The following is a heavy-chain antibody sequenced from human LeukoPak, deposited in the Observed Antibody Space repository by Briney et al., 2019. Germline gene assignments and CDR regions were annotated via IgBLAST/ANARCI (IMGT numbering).Heavy chain of an antibody. J-gene: IGHJ4*02. D-gene: IGHD3-9*01. V-gene: IGHV4-34*01. Sequence: SETLSLTCAVYGGSFSGYYWSWIRQPPGKELEWIGEINHSGSTNYNPSLKSRVTISVDTSKNQFSLKLSSVTAADTAVYYCARGHRDYDILTGYYYNYWGQGTLVTVSS. CDR1: GGSFSGYY. CDR2: INHSGST. CDR3: ARGHRDYDILTGYYYNY.